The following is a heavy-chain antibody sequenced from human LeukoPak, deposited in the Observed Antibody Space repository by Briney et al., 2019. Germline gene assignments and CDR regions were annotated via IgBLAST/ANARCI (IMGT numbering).Heavy chain of an antibody. Sequence: QSGGSLRLPCAASGFTFSSYAMSWVRQAPGKGLEWVSAISGSGGSTYYADSVKGRFTISRDNSKNTLYLQMNSLRAEDTAVYYCAKDRGGSYYYFDYWGQGTLVTVSS. CDR3: AKDRGGSYYYFDY. J-gene: IGHJ4*02. CDR1: GFTFSSYA. V-gene: IGHV3-23*01. CDR2: ISGSGGST. D-gene: IGHD1-26*01.